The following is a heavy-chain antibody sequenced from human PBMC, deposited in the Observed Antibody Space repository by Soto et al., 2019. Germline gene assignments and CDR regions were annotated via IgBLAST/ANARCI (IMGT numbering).Heavy chain of an antibody. CDR2: ISYSGST. CDR3: ASDKGIGWTAG. J-gene: IGHJ4*02. V-gene: IGHV4-31*03. CDR1: GCSISSGGYY. D-gene: IGHD6-19*01. Sequence: HVQLQESGPGLVKPSQTLSLTCTVSGCSISSGGYYWRWLRHHPGKGLEWIGDISYSGSTYYNPSRKRRVTISLDTSKNQLTLQLSSVTAADTAVYYCASDKGIGWTAGWGQGTLVTVSS.